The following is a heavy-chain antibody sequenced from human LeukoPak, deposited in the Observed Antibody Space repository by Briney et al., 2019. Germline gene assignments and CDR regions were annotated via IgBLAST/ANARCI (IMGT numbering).Heavy chain of an antibody. V-gene: IGHV1-8*03. D-gene: IGHD5-18*01. CDR2: MNPNSGNT. J-gene: IGHJ4*02. CDR3: ARGLRGYSYGYLGY. CDR1: GYTFTSYG. Sequence: ASVKVSCKASGYTFTSYGISWVRQAPGQGLEWMGWMNPNSGNTGYAQKFQGRVTITRNTSISTAYMELSSLRSEDTAVYYCARGLRGYSYGYLGYWGQGTLVTVSS.